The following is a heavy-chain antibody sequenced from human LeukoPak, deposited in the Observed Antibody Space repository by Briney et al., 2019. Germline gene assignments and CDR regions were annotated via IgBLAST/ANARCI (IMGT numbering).Heavy chain of an antibody. V-gene: IGHV5-51*01. CDR1: GYSFTSYW. CDR2: FYPGDSDT. CDR3: ARQLCSGGSCYDWFDP. D-gene: IGHD2-15*01. Sequence: GESLKISCKGSGYSFTSYWIGWVRQMPGKGLEWMGLFYPGDSDTRYSPSFQGQVTISADKSISTAYLQWSSLKASDTAMYYCARQLCSGGSCYDWFDPWGQGTLVTVSS. J-gene: IGHJ5*02.